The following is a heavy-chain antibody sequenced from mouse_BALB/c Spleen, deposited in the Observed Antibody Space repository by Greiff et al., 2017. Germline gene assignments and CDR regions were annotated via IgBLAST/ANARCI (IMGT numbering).Heavy chain of an antibody. V-gene: IGHV1-67*01. Sequence: VQLQQSGPELVRPGVSVKISCKGSSYTFTDYAMHWVKQSHAKSLEWIGVISTYYGNTNYNQKFKGKATMTVDKSSSTAYMELARLTSEDSAVYYWARGGYGNPFAYWGQGTLVTVSA. CDR1: SYTFTDYA. CDR2: ISTYYGNT. D-gene: IGHD2-10*02. CDR3: ARGGYGNPFAY. J-gene: IGHJ3*01.